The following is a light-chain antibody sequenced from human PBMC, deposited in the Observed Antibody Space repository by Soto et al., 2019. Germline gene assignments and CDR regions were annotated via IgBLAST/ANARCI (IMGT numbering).Light chain of an antibody. CDR1: QSLSGNY. CDR3: HHYGSSPYT. Sequence: EIVLTQSPGTLSLSPGERATLSCRASQSLSGNYLAWYQQKPGQAPRLLIFGVSSRATGIPDSFSGSGSGTDFTLTINRLEPEDFAVYYCHHYGSSPYTFGLGTKLEIK. J-gene: IGKJ2*01. V-gene: IGKV3-20*01. CDR2: GVS.